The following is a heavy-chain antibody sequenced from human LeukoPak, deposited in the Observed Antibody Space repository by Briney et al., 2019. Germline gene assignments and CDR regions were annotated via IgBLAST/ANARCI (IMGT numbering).Heavy chain of an antibody. V-gene: IGHV4-59*01. Sequence: PSETLSLTCTVSGGSISSYYWSWIRQPPGKGLEWIGYIYYSGSTNYNPSLKSRVTISVDTSKNQFSLKLSSVTAADTAVYYCAGPSRRITIFGVGSPWVLDPYYYYYMDVWGKGTTVTVSS. J-gene: IGHJ6*03. CDR1: GGSISSYY. D-gene: IGHD3-3*01. CDR2: IYYSGST. CDR3: AGPSRRITIFGVGSPWVLDPYYYYYMDV.